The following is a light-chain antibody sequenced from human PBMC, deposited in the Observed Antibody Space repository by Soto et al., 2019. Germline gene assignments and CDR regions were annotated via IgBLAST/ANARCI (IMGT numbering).Light chain of an antibody. CDR2: GAS. CDR1: QSVSSSY. CDR3: QQYGSSPT. Sequence: EIVLTQSPGTLSLSPGERATLSCRASQSVSSSYLAWYQQKPGQPPRLLIYGASTRAAGIPDRFRGSGSETDFTLTISRLEPEDVAVYYCQQYGSSPTFGQGTKVEIK. V-gene: IGKV3-20*01. J-gene: IGKJ1*01.